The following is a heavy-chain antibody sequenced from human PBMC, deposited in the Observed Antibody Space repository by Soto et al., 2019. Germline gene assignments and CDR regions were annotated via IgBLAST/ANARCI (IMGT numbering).Heavy chain of an antibody. CDR1: GFTFSSYA. Sequence: GGSLRLSCAASGFTFSSYAMHWIRQAPGKGLEWVSIISSDGSKKYSADSVKGRFTVSRDNSKNTLYLQMNSLRLEDTAVYYCARAVYPRYSSGWDGFDSWGQGTLVTVSS. CDR3: ARAVYPRYSSGWDGFDS. CDR2: ISSDGSKK. J-gene: IGHJ5*01. V-gene: IGHV3-30-3*01. D-gene: IGHD6-19*01.